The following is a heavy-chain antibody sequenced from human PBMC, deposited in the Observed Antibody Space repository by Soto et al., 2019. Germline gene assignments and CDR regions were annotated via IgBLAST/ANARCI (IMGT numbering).Heavy chain of an antibody. CDR1: GFTFSTYA. CDR3: VKGYWKGDV. CDR2: ISGSGGSI. J-gene: IGHJ6*02. V-gene: IGHV3-23*01. Sequence: EVQLLESGGGLVQPGGSLRLSCAASGFTFSTYAMNWVRQAPGNGLEWVSAISGSGGSIHYADSVKGRFTISRDNSQNTLYLQMNSLRDEDTAVYHCVKGYWKGDVWGQGPTVTVSS. D-gene: IGHD1-1*01.